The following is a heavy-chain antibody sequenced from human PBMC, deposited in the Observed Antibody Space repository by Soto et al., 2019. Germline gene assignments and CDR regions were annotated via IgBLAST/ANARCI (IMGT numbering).Heavy chain of an antibody. J-gene: IGHJ6*02. CDR1: GFTFSSYA. Sequence: PGGSLRLSCAASGFTFSSYAMSWVRQAPGKGLEWVSAISGSGGSTYYADSVKGRFTISRDNSKNTLYLQMNSLRAEDTAVYYCARAVAGTHPYYYYGMDVWGQGTTVTVSS. CDR2: ISGSGGST. V-gene: IGHV3-23*01. CDR3: ARAVAGTHPYYYYGMDV. D-gene: IGHD6-19*01.